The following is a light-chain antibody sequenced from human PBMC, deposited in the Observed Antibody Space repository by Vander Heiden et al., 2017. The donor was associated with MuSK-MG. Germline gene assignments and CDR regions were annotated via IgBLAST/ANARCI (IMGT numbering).Light chain of an antibody. CDR2: DKK. J-gene: IGLJ2*01. V-gene: IGLV3-19*01. CDR3: SSQDSSGHRL. Sequence: SSELTQDPAVSVALGQTVRITCHGDSLRSYFASWYQQKPAQAPLLVIYDKKNRPAGIPARFSGSSSGNTASLTITGAQAEDEADYYCSSQDSSGHRLFGGGTKLTVL. CDR1: SLRSYF.